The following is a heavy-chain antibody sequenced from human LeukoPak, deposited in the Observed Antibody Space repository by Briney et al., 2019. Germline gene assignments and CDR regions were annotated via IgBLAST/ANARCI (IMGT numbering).Heavy chain of an antibody. CDR1: GGSFSSSSYY. V-gene: IGHV4-39*01. Sequence: SETLSLACTVSGGSFSSSSYYWAWIRQPPGKGLEWIGSIYYSGSTYHNPSLKSRVTISVDTSKNQFSLRLSSVTAADTAVYYCARHGRRRIGLTMIVVYYFDYWGQGTLVTVSS. CDR3: ARHGRRRIGLTMIVVYYFDY. D-gene: IGHD3-22*01. J-gene: IGHJ4*02. CDR2: IYYSGST.